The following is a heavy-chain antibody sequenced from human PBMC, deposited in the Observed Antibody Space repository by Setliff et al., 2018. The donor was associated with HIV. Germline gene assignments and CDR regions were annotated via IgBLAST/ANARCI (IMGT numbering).Heavy chain of an antibody. CDR2: IYPDSNNI. V-gene: IGHV3-48*01. CDR1: GFTFSDYP. D-gene: IGHD7-27*01. Sequence: LRLSCAASGFTFSDYPMNWVRQAPGKGLEWVSHIYPDSNNIDYTDSVKGRFTISRDNAKNSLYLQMNSLRAEDAAVYYCATDLHWAFDYWGQGSLVTVPS. CDR3: ATDLHWAFDY. J-gene: IGHJ4*02.